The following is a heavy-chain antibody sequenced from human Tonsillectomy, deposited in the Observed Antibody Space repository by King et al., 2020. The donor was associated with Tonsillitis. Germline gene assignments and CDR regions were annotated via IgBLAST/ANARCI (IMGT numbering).Heavy chain of an antibody. V-gene: IGHV4-34*01. CDR1: GGSFSEYY. D-gene: IGHD3-3*01. J-gene: IGHJ4*02. CDR3: ARGKYDFWSGYPDYFDY. CDR2: IYHSGSA. Sequence: VQLQQWGAGLVKPSETLSLTCAVYGGSFSEYYWTWIRQPPGKGLEWIGEIYHSGSANYNPSLKSRVTMSVDTSTNQFSLNLSSVTAADTAVYYCARGKYDFWSGYPDYFDYWGRGTLVTVSS.